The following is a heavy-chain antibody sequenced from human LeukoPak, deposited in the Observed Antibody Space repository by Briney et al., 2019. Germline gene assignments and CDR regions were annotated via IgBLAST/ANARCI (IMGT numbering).Heavy chain of an antibody. D-gene: IGHD3-3*01. V-gene: IGHV3-7*04. Sequence: PGGSLRLSCVASGFTFNSHWMSWVRQAPGKGLEWVANIKQDGSEKYYVDSVKGRFTISRDNAKNSLYLQMNSLRAEDTAVYYCARGRLRFLEGFAFDIWGQGTMVTVSS. CDR2: IKQDGSEK. J-gene: IGHJ3*02. CDR3: ARGRLRFLEGFAFDI. CDR1: GFTFNSHW.